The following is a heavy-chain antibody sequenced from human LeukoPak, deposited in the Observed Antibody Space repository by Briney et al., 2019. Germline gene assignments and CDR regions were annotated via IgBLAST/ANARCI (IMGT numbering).Heavy chain of an antibody. D-gene: IGHD1-26*01. CDR1: GFTFSSYA. CDR2: ISYDGSNK. V-gene: IGHV3-30*04. Sequence: GGSLRLSCAASGFTFSSYAMHWVRQAPGKGLEWVAVISYDGSNKYYAVSVKGRFTISRDNSKNTLYLQMNSLRAEDTAVYYCARVGWELPEAYFDSWGQGTPVTVS. CDR3: ARVGWELPEAYFDS. J-gene: IGHJ4*02.